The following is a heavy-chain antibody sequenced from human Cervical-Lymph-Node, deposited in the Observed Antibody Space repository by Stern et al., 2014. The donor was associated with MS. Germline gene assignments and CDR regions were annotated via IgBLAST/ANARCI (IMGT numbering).Heavy chain of an antibody. CDR1: GFSLSTSGMC. D-gene: IGHD4-11*01. Sequence: QVTLKESGPALVKPTQTLTLTCTFSGFSLSTSGMCVSWIRQPPGKALEWLALIDWDDDKYYSTSLKTRLTISKDTSKNQVVLTMTNMDPVDTATYYCARKTMTTVSHGAFDIWGQGTMVTVSS. CDR2: IDWDDDK. CDR3: ARKTMTTVSHGAFDI. J-gene: IGHJ3*02. V-gene: IGHV2-70*01.